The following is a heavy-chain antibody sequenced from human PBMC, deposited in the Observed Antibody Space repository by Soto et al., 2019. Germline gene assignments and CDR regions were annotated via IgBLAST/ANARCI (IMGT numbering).Heavy chain of an antibody. CDR2: IFWNDER. V-gene: IGHV2-26*01. CDR3: ARALREELPISYFDS. CDR1: GFSLSKARMG. Sequence: QVTLKESGPVLVKPTETLTLTCTVSGFSLSKARMGVSWIRQPPGKALEWLAHIFWNDERSYNTSLKSRLTISSDTSKSQGVLTMTNVDPVDTGTYFCARALREELPISYFDSWGQGTLVTVSS. J-gene: IGHJ4*02. D-gene: IGHD1-7*01.